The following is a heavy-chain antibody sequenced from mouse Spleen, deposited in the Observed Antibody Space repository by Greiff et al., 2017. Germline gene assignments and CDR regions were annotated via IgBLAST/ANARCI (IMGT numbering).Heavy chain of an antibody. CDR2: IWSGGST. CDR3: GRNGIPFYAMDY. D-gene: IGHD4-1*01. CDR1: GFSLTSYG. J-gene: IGHJ4*01. V-gene: IGHV2-2*01. Sequence: QVQLQQSGPGLVQPSQCLSITCTASGFSLTSYGVHWVRQSPGKGLEWLGVIWSGGSTDYNAAFISRLSISKDNSKGQVVFKMNSLQADEKAIYYCGRNGIPFYAMDYWGQGTSVTVSS.